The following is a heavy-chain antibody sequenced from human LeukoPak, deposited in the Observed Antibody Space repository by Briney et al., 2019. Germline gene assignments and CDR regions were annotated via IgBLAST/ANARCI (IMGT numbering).Heavy chain of an antibody. Sequence: MTGGSLRLSCAASGFTFSSYSMNWVRQAPGQGLEWLSSISSSSTYIYYADSVKGRFTISRDNAKNSLYLQIHSLRAEDTAVYFCATDYGYYFDYWGQGTLVAVSS. CDR1: GFTFSSYS. V-gene: IGHV3-21*01. CDR2: ISSSSTYI. CDR3: ATDYGYYFDY. D-gene: IGHD4-17*01. J-gene: IGHJ4*02.